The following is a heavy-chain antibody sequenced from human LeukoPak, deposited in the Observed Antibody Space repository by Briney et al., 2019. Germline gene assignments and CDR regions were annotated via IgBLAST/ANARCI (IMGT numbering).Heavy chain of an antibody. CDR2: IYWDDDK. CDR1: GFSLSTSGVG. Sequence: SGPTLVNPTQTLTLTCTFSGFSLSTSGVGVGWIHQPPGKALEWLALIYWDDDKRYSPSLKSRLTITKDTSKNQVVLTMTNMDPVDTATYYCAHAGVDDFWSGYSLEYFQHWGQGTLVTVSS. V-gene: IGHV2-5*02. J-gene: IGHJ1*01. D-gene: IGHD3-3*01. CDR3: AHAGVDDFWSGYSLEYFQH.